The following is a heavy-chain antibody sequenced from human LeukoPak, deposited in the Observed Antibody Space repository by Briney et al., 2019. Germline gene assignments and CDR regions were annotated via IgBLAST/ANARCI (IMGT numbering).Heavy chain of an antibody. V-gene: IGHV4-34*01. Sequence: TPSETLSLTCTVSGGSISSYYWSWIRQPPGKGLEWIGEINHSGSTNYNPSLKSRVTISVDTSKNQFSLKLSSVTAADTAVYYCARADCSSTSCPNWFDPWGQGTLVTVSS. J-gene: IGHJ5*02. CDR2: INHSGST. CDR3: ARADCSSTSCPNWFDP. CDR1: GGSISSYY. D-gene: IGHD2-2*01.